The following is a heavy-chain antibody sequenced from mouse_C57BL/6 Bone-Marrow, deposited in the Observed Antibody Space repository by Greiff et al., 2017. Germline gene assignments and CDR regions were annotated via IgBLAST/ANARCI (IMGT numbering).Heavy chain of an antibody. CDR1: GYTFTSYW. CDR2: IDPSDSYT. Sequence: QVQLQQPGAELVMPGASVKLSCKASGYTFTSYWMHWVKQRPGQGLEWIGEIDPSDSYTNYNQKFKGKSTLTVAKSSSTAYMQLSSLTSEDSAVYYCASQDYGIRFDYWGQGTTLTVSS. CDR3: ASQDYGIRFDY. V-gene: IGHV1-69*01. J-gene: IGHJ2*01. D-gene: IGHD2-1*01.